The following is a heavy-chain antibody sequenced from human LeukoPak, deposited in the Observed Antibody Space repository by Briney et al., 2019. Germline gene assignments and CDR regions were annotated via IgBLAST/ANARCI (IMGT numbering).Heavy chain of an antibody. CDR1: GFTFSSYS. V-gene: IGHV3-48*01. CDR3: ARFTRGFDP. J-gene: IGHJ5*02. Sequence: GGSLRLSCAASGFTFSSYSMNWVRQAPGKGLEWVSYINSSRSTIYYADSVKGRFTISRDYAKNSLLLQINILMADDTAVYYFARFTRGFDPWGEGTLVTVSS. CDR2: INSSRSTI.